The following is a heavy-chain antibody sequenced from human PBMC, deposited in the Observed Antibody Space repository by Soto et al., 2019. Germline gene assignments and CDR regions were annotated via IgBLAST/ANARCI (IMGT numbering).Heavy chain of an antibody. CDR2: ISGSGGST. CDR3: AKFQQQLVSDYGSSWELRTFDY. CDR1: GFTFSSYA. V-gene: IGHV3-23*01. D-gene: IGHD6-13*01. J-gene: IGHJ4*02. Sequence: EVQLLESGGGLVQPGGSLRLSCAASGFTFSSYAMSWVRQAPGKGLEWVSAISGSGGSTYYADSVKGRFTISRDNSKNTLYLQVNSLRAEDTAVYYCAKFQQQLVSDYGSSWELRTFDYWGQGTLVTVSS.